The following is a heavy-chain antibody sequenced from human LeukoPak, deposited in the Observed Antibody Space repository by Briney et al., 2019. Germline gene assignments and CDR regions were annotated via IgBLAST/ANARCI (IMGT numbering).Heavy chain of an antibody. CDR1: GFTFSSYA. CDR2: IKSKTDGGTT. J-gene: IGHJ6*03. D-gene: IGHD1-26*01. CDR3: TTDRVEQTAPTYYYMDV. V-gene: IGHV3-15*01. Sequence: GGSLRLSCAASGFTFSSYAMSWVRQAPGKGLEWVGRIKSKTDGGTTDYAAPVKGRFTISRDDSKNTLYLQMNSLKTEDTAVYYCTTDRVEQTAPTYYYMDVWGKGTTVTVSS.